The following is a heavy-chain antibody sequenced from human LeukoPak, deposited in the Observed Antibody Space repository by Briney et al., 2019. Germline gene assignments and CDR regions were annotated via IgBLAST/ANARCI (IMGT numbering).Heavy chain of an antibody. J-gene: IGHJ4*02. CDR2: IYTVGST. D-gene: IGHD3-10*01. CDR1: GFTVSRNY. V-gene: IGHV3-53*01. Sequence: PGGSLSLSCEAPGFTVSRNYMSWVRQAQGKGLEWASVIYTVGSTYSADSVTGRFTISRDNSKNTLYLQMNSLRAEDTAVYYCAIRWFGELSLDYWGQGTLVTVSS. CDR3: AIRWFGELSLDY.